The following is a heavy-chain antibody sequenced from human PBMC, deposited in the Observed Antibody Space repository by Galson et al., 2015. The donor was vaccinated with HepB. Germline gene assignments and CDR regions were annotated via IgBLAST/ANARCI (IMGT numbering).Heavy chain of an antibody. V-gene: IGHV3-23*01. D-gene: IGHD4-11*01. J-gene: IGHJ4*02. CDR3: ATADDYSYFDY. CDR2: MSNGGGHT. CDR1: GFTFSKFA. Sequence: SLRLSCADSGFTFSKFAMAWVRQAPGKGLEWVSGMSNGGGHTYYADSVRGRFTISRDNSKNTLYLQMNSLRAEDTAVYFCATADDYSYFDYWGQGTLVTVSS.